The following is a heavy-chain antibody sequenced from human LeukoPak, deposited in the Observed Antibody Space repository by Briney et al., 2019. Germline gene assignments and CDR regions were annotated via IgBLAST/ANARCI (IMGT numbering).Heavy chain of an antibody. CDR1: GGSISSSNW. J-gene: IGHJ3*02. CDR2: IYHSGST. CDR3: SHRDYYDAFDI. D-gene: IGHD3-10*01. V-gene: IGHV4-4*02. Sequence: PSGTLSLTCAVSGGSISSSNWWSWVRQPPGKGLEWIGEIYHSGSTNYNPSLKSRVTISVGKSKNQFSLKLSSVTAADTAVYYCSHRDYYDAFDIWGQGTMVTVSS.